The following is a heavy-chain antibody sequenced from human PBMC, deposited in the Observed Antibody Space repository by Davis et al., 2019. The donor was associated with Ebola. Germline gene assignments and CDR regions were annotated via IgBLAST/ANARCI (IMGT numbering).Heavy chain of an antibody. V-gene: IGHV3-73*01. CDR2: IRNKNDGDVT. CDR1: GLILSGSS. Sequence: GESLKISCAASGLILSGSSLHWVRQASGKGLEWVGRIRNKNDGDVTSYGTSVEGRFTISRDNSKNTLYLQMNSLRAEDTAVYYCAKGWVRVAALLFDYWGQGTLVTVSS. CDR3: AKGWVRVAALLFDY. J-gene: IGHJ4*02. D-gene: IGHD6-6*01.